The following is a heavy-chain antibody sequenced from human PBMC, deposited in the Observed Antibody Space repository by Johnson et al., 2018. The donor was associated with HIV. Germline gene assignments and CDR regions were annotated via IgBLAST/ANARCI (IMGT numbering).Heavy chain of an antibody. CDR3: AKDKAVVTALYDAFDI. Sequence: QVQLVESGGGVVQPGGSLRLSCAASGFTFSSYGMHWVRQAPGKGLEWVAVIWSDGSNKYYADSVKGRFTISRDNSKNTLYLQMNSLRAEDTAVYYCAKDKAVVTALYDAFDIWGQGTMVTVSS. J-gene: IGHJ3*02. V-gene: IGHV3-30*02. CDR2: IWSDGSNK. CDR1: GFTFSSYG. D-gene: IGHD2-21*02.